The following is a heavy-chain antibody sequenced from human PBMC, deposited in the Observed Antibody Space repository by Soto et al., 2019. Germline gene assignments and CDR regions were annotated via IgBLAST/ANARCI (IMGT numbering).Heavy chain of an antibody. Sequence: QVQLQESGPGLVKPSGTLSLTCAVSGGSISSSNWWSWVRQPPGKGLEWIGEIYHSGSTNYNPSLKSRVTISVAQYTIQASLTLTPGTAAVTAVHYLARDSPVQPIIAAGGTAHYYYGMDVWGRGTTVTVSS. CDR1: GGSISSSNW. CDR2: IYHSGST. CDR3: ARDSPVQPIIAAGGTAHYYYGMDV. D-gene: IGHD6-13*01. J-gene: IGHJ6*02. V-gene: IGHV4-4*02.